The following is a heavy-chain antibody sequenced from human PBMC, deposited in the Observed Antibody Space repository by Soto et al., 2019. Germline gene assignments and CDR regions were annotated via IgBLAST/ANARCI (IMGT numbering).Heavy chain of an antibody. J-gene: IGHJ4*02. CDR2: ISNTGDTI. D-gene: IGHD2-21*01. Sequence: GGSLRLSCAASGFPFSNYYMSWISQTPGKGLEWVSYISNTGDTIYYAASVKGRFTISRDNAKNSLYLQMNSLRAEDTAVYYCARGFRRGYFDYWGQGTLVTVSS. CDR1: GFPFSNYY. CDR3: ARGFRRGYFDY. V-gene: IGHV3-11*01.